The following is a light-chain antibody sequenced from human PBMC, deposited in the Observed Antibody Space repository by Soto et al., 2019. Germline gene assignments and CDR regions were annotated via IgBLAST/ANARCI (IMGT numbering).Light chain of an antibody. CDR1: QSVGSN. Sequence: IVMTQVPATLSVSPVEGPTLSCRTSQSVGSNLAWYQQKPGQAPRLLIYGASTRATGIPARFSGSGSGTEFTLTISSLQPEDFATYYCQHYKISTRYSFGQGTKVDI. V-gene: IGKV3-15*01. CDR2: GAS. CDR3: QHYKISTRYS. J-gene: IGKJ2*03.